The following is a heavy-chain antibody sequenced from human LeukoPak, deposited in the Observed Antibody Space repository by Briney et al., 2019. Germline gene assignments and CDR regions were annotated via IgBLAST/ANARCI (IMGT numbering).Heavy chain of an antibody. Sequence: GGSLRLSCAASGFTFDDYAVHWVRQAPGKGLEWVSGISWNSGSIGYADSVKGRFTISRDNAKNSLYLQMNSLRAEDTALYYCAKDNSISFYYGSGSYYKNYFDYWGQGTLVTVSS. CDR2: ISWNSGSI. J-gene: IGHJ4*02. V-gene: IGHV3-9*01. CDR1: GFTFDDYA. CDR3: AKDNSISFYYGSGSYYKNYFDY. D-gene: IGHD3-10*01.